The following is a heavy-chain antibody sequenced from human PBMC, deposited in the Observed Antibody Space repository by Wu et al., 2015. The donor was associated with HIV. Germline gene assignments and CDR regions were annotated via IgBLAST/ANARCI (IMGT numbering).Heavy chain of an antibody. CDR3: ARSIAAAGHHYYYYYMDV. J-gene: IGHJ6*03. D-gene: IGHD6-13*01. CDR1: GYTFTSYY. Sequence: QVQLVQSGAEVKKPGASVKVSCKASGYTFTSYYMHWVRQAPGQGLEWMGIINPSGGSTSYAQKFQGRVTMTRDTSTSTVYMELSSLRSEDTAVYYCARSIAAAGHHYYYYYMDVWGKGTTVTVSS. CDR2: INPSGGST. V-gene: IGHV1-46*03.